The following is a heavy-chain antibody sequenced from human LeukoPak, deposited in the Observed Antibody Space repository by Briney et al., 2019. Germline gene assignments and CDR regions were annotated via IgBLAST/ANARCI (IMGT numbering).Heavy chain of an antibody. V-gene: IGHV4-34*01. Sequence: SETLSLTCAVYGGSFGIYYWSWIRQAPGKGLEWIGEINHSGSTNYNPSLKSRVTISVGMSKNQFSMKLSSVTAADTAVYYCAGPGAGDLDYWGQGTLVTVSS. CDR3: AGPGAGDLDY. J-gene: IGHJ4*02. CDR2: INHSGST. D-gene: IGHD3-10*01. CDR1: GGSFGIYY.